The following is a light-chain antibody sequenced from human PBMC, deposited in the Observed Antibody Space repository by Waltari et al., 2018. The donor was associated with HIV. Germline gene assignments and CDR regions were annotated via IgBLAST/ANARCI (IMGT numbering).Light chain of an antibody. CDR1: NSDIGGYTY. J-gene: IGLJ2*01. CDR3: SSDANKNGFYVV. Sequence: QSALTQPPSASGSPGQSVTISCTGTNSDIGGYTYVSWYQQHPGKAPKLVSSEVTRRPSGVPGRFSGSKSGTTASLTVSGLQAEDEADYYCSSDANKNGFYVVFGGGTRLTVL. CDR2: EVT. V-gene: IGLV2-8*01.